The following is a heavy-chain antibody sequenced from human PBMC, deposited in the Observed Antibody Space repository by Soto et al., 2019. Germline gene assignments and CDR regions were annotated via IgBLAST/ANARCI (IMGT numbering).Heavy chain of an antibody. CDR3: ARVPRPYSSGWYGYFQH. V-gene: IGHV1-69*13. J-gene: IGHJ1*01. CDR1: GGTFSSYA. Sequence: SVKVSCKASGGTFSSYAISWVRQAPGQGLEWMGGIIPIFGTANYAQKFQGRVTITADESTSTAYMELSSLRSEDTAVYYCARVPRPYSSGWYGYFQHWGQGTLVTVSS. CDR2: IIPIFGTA. D-gene: IGHD6-19*01.